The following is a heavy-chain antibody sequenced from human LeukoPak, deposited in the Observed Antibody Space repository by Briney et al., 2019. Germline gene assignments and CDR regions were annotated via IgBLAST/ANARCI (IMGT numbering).Heavy chain of an antibody. Sequence: KSSETLSLTCTVSDGSISGYFWSWIRQPPGKGLEWIGYIYYRGNTIYNLSLKSRATISLDTSKNQFSLKLSSVTAADTAVYYCARDGPLAVAYFDYWGQGTLVTVSS. CDR3: ARDGPLAVAYFDY. CDR2: IYYRGNT. J-gene: IGHJ4*02. D-gene: IGHD6-19*01. CDR1: DGSISGYF. V-gene: IGHV4-59*12.